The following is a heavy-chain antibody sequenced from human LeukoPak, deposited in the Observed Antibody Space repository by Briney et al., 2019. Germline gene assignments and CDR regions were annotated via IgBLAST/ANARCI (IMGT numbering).Heavy chain of an antibody. V-gene: IGHV4-59*08. Sequence: PSETLSLTCTVSGGPISNYYWSWIRQPPGKGLEWIGYIYYSGSTNYNPSLKSRVTISVDTSKNQFSLKLSSVTAADTAVYYCARHVYSLGDLDYWGQGTLVTVSS. CDR1: GGPISNYY. CDR2: IYYSGST. J-gene: IGHJ4*02. D-gene: IGHD5-18*01. CDR3: ARHVYSLGDLDY.